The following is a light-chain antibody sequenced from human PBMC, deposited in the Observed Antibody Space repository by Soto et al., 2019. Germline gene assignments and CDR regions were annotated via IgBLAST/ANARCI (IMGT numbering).Light chain of an antibody. J-gene: IGKJ5*01. CDR1: QTISNY. Sequence: DIEITQSPSSLYASVGDRVTLTCRASQTISNYLNWYQQTQGKAPKLLIFAASSLHSGVPSRFSGSGSGTDFTLAISGLQPEDVETDYCQQSYSDLFTFGQGTRLEI. CDR2: AAS. V-gene: IGKV1-39*01. CDR3: QQSYSDLFT.